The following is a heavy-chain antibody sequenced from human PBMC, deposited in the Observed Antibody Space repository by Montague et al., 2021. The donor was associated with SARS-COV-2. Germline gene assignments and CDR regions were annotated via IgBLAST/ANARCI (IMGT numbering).Heavy chain of an antibody. CDR3: ARLVWFGELSSENWFDP. V-gene: IGHV4-39*01. J-gene: IGHJ5*02. CDR1: GGSISSSSNY. Sequence: SETLSLTCTVSGGSISSSSNYWGWIRQPPGKGLEWIGSIYYSGSTYYNSSLKSRVTISVDTSKNKFSLKLNSVTAADTAVYYCARLVWFGELSSENWFDPWGQGTLVTVFS. D-gene: IGHD3-10*01. CDR2: IYYSGST.